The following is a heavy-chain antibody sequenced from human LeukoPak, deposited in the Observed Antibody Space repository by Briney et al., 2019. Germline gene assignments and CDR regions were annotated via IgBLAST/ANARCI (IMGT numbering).Heavy chain of an antibody. CDR2: IYYSGST. CDR1: GGSISSYY. V-gene: IGHV4-59*01. Sequence: SETLSLTCTVSGGSISSYYWSWIRQPPGKGLEWIRYIYYSGSTNYNPSLKSRVTISVDTSKNQFSLKLSSVTAADTAVYYCARDTGRITIFGVVIASGAFDIWGQGTMVTVSS. D-gene: IGHD3-3*01. CDR3: ARDTGRITIFGVVIASGAFDI. J-gene: IGHJ3*02.